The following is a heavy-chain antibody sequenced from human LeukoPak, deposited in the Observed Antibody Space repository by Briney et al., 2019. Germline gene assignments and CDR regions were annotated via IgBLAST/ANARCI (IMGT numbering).Heavy chain of an antibody. D-gene: IGHD3-3*01. CDR2: IWGSGGSI. J-gene: IGHJ6*03. V-gene: IGHV3-23*01. Sequence: GGFLRLFCAASGFNLSRYGMGWVRQAPGEGLEWVSGIWGSGGSIHYADSVKGRFTISRDNSKNTLYAQMNSLRAEDTAVYYCAKERSFWSGPPGLYYMDVWGKGTTVTVSS. CDR1: GFNLSRYG. CDR3: AKERSFWSGPPGLYYMDV.